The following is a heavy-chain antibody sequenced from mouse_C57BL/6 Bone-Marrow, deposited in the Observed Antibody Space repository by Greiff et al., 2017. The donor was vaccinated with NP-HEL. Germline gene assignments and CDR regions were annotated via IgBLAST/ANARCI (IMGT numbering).Heavy chain of an antibody. CDR3: ARWDSKLYYYAMDY. CDR1: GYTFTDYY. J-gene: IGHJ4*01. Sequence: QVQLKQSGAELVRPGASVKLSCKASGYTFTDYYINWVKQRPGQGLEWIARIYPGSGNTYYNEKFKGKATLTAEKSSSTAYMQLSSLTSEDSAVYFCARWDSKLYYYAMDYWGQGTSVTVSS. V-gene: IGHV1-76*01. CDR2: IYPGSGNT. D-gene: IGHD2-5*01.